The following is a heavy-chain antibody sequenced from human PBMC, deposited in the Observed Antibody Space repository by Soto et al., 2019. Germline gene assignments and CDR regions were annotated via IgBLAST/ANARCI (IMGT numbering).Heavy chain of an antibody. J-gene: IGHJ4*02. CDR2: IRMTHNVI. CDR3: VSDPDGDLDFDY. Sequence: EVQLVESGGELVQPGGYRRFSCAASGFNFPTYAMNWVRQAPGKGLEWLSFIRMTHNVIFYADSVRGRFTISRDNAKDSLYLQMNSLRVEDTAVYYCVSDPDGDLDFDYWGQGTLVTVSS. D-gene: IGHD4-17*01. CDR1: GFNFPTYA. V-gene: IGHV3-48*01.